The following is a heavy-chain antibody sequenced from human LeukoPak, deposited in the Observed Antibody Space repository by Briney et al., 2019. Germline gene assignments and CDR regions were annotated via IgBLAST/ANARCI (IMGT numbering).Heavy chain of an antibody. CDR1: GGSISSYY. Sequence: SETLSLTCTVSGGSISSYYWSWIRQPPGKGLEWIGYIYYSGSTNYNPSLKSRVTISVDTSKNQFSLKLSSVTAADTAVYYCARHDYSNYVYFDLSGRRTLVTVSS. J-gene: IGHJ2*01. CDR2: IYYSGST. D-gene: IGHD4-11*01. CDR3: ARHDYSNYVYFDL. V-gene: IGHV4-59*01.